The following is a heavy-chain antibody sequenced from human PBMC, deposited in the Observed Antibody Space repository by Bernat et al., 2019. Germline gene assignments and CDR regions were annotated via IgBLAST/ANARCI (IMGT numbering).Heavy chain of an antibody. J-gene: IGHJ4*02. CDR1: GFTFSSYA. CDR3: AKEGRVGGMIVVVIAPFDY. Sequence: EVQLLESGGGLVQPGGSLRLSCAASGFTFSSYAMSWVRQAPGKGLEWVSAISGSGGSTYYADSVKGRFTISRDNSKNTLYLQMNSLRAEDTAVYYCAKEGRVGGMIVVVIAPFDYWGQGTLVTVSS. CDR2: ISGSGGST. D-gene: IGHD3-22*01. V-gene: IGHV3-23*01.